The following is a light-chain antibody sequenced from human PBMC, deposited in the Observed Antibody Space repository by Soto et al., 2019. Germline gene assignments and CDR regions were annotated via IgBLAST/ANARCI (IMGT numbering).Light chain of an antibody. CDR1: QNISSC. V-gene: IGKV3-11*01. CDR3: QQRRNWSST. Sequence: IEFTQSPSTPSLSTGKRATLSCRASQNISSCLIWYQQKPGQAPRLLIYDVSNRPTGIPARFSGSGSGTDFTLTISSLQPEDFAVYYCQQRRNWSSTFGQGT. J-gene: IGKJ5*01. CDR2: DVS.